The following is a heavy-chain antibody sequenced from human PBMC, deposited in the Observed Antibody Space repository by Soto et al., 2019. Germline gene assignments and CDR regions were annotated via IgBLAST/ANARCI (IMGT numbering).Heavy chain of an antibody. Sequence: GGSLRLSCAASRFTFSSYWMHWVRQAPGKGLVWVSRINSDGSSTTYADSVKGRFTISRDNAKNTLYLQMNSLRAEDTAVYYCAKGGGKIIDYWGQGTLVTVSS. CDR1: RFTFSSYW. D-gene: IGHD2-15*01. V-gene: IGHV3-74*01. CDR2: INSDGSST. J-gene: IGHJ4*02. CDR3: AKGGGKIIDY.